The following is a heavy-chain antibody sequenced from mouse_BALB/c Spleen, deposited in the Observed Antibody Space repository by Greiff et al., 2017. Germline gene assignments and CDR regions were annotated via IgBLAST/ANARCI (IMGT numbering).Heavy chain of an antibody. CDR2: ISYDGSN. D-gene: IGHD1-2*01. CDR3: ARGDYYGLFYFDY. J-gene: IGHJ2*01. Sequence: EVQVVESGPGLVKPSQSLSLTCSVTGYSITSGYYWNWIRQFPGNKLEWMGYISYDGSNNYNPSLKNRISITRDTSKNQFFLKLNSVTTEDTATYYCARGDYYGLFYFDYWGQGTTLTVSS. CDR1: GYSITSGYY. V-gene: IGHV3-6*02.